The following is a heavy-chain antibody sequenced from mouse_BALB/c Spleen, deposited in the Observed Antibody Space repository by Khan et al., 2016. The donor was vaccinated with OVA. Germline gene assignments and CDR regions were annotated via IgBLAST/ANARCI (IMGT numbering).Heavy chain of an antibody. Sequence: VQLKESGAELAKPGASVKMSCKASGYTFTPYWMHWVKQRPGQGLEWIGYINPTSGYTDYNEKFKDRATLSADKSSSTAYMQLSSLTSEDSAVYYCTRDRIDYWGKGTTVTVSS. CDR2: INPTSGYT. CDR3: TRDRIDY. V-gene: IGHV1-7*01. J-gene: IGHJ2*01. CDR1: GYTFTPYW.